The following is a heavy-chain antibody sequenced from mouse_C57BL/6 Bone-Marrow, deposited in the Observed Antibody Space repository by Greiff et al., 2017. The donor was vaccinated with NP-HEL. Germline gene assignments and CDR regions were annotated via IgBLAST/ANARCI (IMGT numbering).Heavy chain of an antibody. Sequence: VQLVESGPGLVQPSQSLSITCTVSGFSLPSYGVHWVRQSPGKGLEWLGVIWRGGSTAYNAAFMSRLSITKDNSKSQVFFKMNSLQADDTAIYYCAKNGGYYGSSSYAMDYWGQGTSVTVSS. CDR2: IWRGGST. D-gene: IGHD1-1*01. J-gene: IGHJ4*01. V-gene: IGHV2-5*01. CDR1: GFSLPSYG. CDR3: AKNGGYYGSSSYAMDY.